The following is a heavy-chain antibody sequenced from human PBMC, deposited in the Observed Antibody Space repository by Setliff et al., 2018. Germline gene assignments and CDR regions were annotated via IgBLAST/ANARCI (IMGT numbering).Heavy chain of an antibody. CDR1: TFTFSKYA. CDR2: IGARGDRT. V-gene: IGHV3-23*01. D-gene: IGHD4-17*01. J-gene: IGHJ5*02. CDR3: ARDTNGDYVGAFDP. Sequence: GGSLRLSCVASTFTFSKYAITWVRQAPGKGLEWVSSIGARGDRTYYANSVKGRFTISRDNSRNSLYLQMNSLRVEDTASYSCARDTNGDYVGAFDPWGQGILVTVSS.